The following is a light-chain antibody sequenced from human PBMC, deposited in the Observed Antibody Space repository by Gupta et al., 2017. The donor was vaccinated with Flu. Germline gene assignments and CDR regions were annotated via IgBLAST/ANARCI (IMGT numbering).Light chain of an antibody. Sequence: QSALTQPASLSGSPGPSITLSCTGTSSDVGGYNYVSWYQQQPGKAPKLIIYEVSNRPSGVSNRFSGSKSGNTASLTISGLQAEDEADYYCSSYTSSSLWVFGGGTKLTVL. CDR3: SSYTSSSLWV. V-gene: IGLV2-14*01. J-gene: IGLJ3*02. CDR1: SSDVGGYNY. CDR2: EVS.